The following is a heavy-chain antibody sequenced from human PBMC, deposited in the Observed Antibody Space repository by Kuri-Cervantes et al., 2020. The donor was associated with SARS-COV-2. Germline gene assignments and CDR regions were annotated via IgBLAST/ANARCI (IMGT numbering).Heavy chain of an antibody. D-gene: IGHD4-11*01. J-gene: IGHJ6*03. CDR3: ARVNYSNYGFYYYYYYMDV. V-gene: IGHV1-69*13. CDR1: GGTFSSYA. Sequence: SVKVSCKASGGTFSSYAISWVRQAPGQGLEWMGGIIPILGTANYAQKFQGRVTITADESTSTAYMELSSLRSEDTAVYYCARVNYSNYGFYYYYYYMDVWGKGTTVTVSS. CDR2: IIPILGTA.